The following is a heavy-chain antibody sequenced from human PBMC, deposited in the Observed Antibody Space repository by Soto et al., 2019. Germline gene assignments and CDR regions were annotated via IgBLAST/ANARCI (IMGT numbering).Heavy chain of an antibody. J-gene: IGHJ6*02. V-gene: IGHV3-21*01. CDR2: ISSGSNYI. D-gene: IGHD3-10*01. CDR1: GFTFTTYS. Sequence: GGSLRLSCAASGFTFTTYSMNWVRQAPGKGLEWVSSISSGSNYIYYADSMKGRFTISRDNAKNSLYVQMNSLRAEDTAVYYCARERVVVRGGSYYYGMDVWGQGTTVTVSS. CDR3: ARERVVVRGGSYYYGMDV.